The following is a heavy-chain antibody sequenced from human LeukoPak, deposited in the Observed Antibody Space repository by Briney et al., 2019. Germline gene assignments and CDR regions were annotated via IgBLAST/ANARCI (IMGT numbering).Heavy chain of an antibody. V-gene: IGHV1-18*01. CDR3: ARDRVGNWYFDY. J-gene: IGHJ4*02. Sequence: GASVKVSCKASGYTLTSYGISWVRQAPGQGLEWMGWISAYNGNTNYAQKLQGRVTMTTDASTSTAYMELRSLRSDDTAVYYCARDRVGNWYFDYWGQGTLVTVSS. D-gene: IGHD4-23*01. CDR1: GYTLTSYG. CDR2: ISAYNGNT.